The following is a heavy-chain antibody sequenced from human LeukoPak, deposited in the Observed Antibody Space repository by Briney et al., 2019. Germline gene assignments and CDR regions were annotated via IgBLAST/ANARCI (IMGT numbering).Heavy chain of an antibody. CDR2: VNPNSGGT. Sequence: AGDQVPCKASGYIFTRYYMLWLRHAPAQELVWLGWVNPNSGGTNYGQTFQGSVVMTRYTFISAAYMDLSWLKTDDTAVYYCAREYYDYARVGDRYGVYYFDNWGQGTLVTVSS. V-gene: IGHV1-2*02. J-gene: IGHJ4*02. CDR3: AREYYDYARVGDRYGVYYFDN. CDR1: GYIFTRYY. D-gene: IGHD3-16*02.